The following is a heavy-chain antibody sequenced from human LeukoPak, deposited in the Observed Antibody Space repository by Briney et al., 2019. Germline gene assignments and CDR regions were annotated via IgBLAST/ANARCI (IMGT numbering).Heavy chain of an antibody. CDR1: GYTFTEYY. CDR2: INPNSGGT. D-gene: IGHD6-13*01. CDR3: ARRHSSSWYGLDY. J-gene: IGHJ4*02. V-gene: IGHV1-2*02. Sequence: GASVKVSCKASGYTFTEYYMHWVRQAPGQGLEWMGWINPNSGGTNYAQKFQGRVTMTRGTSISTAYMELSRLRSDDTAVYYCARRHSSSWYGLDYWGQGTLVTVSS.